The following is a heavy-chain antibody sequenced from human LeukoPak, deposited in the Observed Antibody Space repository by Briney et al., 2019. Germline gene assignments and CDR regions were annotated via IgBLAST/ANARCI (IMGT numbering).Heavy chain of an antibody. CDR3: ASLDYFDSSDYGDY. D-gene: IGHD3-22*01. CDR2: ISGSGGST. CDR1: GFTFNNYA. Sequence: GGSLRLSCAASGFTFNNYAMSWVRQAPGKGLEWVSAISGSGGSTYYTDSVAGRFTISRDNSKNTLYLQMNSLRAEDTALYYCASLDYFDSSDYGDYWGQGTLVTVSS. J-gene: IGHJ4*02. V-gene: IGHV3-23*01.